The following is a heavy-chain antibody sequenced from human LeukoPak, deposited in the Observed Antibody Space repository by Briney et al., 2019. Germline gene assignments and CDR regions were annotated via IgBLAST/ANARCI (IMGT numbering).Heavy chain of an antibody. Sequence: PSETLSLTCAVYGGSFSGYHWSWIRQPPGKGLEWIGEINHSGSTNYNPSLKSRVTISVDTSKNQFSLKLSSVTAADTAVYYCAGRAGVIAAAYYFDYWGQGTLVTVSS. CDR2: INHSGST. D-gene: IGHD6-13*01. CDR3: AGRAGVIAAAYYFDY. CDR1: GGSFSGYH. J-gene: IGHJ4*02. V-gene: IGHV4-34*01.